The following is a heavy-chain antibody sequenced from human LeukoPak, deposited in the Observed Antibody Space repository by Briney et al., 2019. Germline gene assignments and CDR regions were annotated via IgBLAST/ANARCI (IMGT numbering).Heavy chain of an antibody. D-gene: IGHD6-19*01. J-gene: IGHJ6*03. CDR1: GGSISSYY. CDR2: IYYSGST. V-gene: IGHV4-59*01. Sequence: SETLSLTCTVSGGSISSYYWSWIRQPPGKGLEWIGYIYYSGSTNYNPSLKSRVTISVDTSKNQFSLKLSSVTAADTAVYYCARGGSGWYRVYYHYMDVWGKGTTVTVSS. CDR3: ARGGSGWYRVYYHYMDV.